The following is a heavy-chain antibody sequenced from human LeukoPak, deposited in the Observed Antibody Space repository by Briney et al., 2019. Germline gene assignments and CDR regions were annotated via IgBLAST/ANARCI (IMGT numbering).Heavy chain of an antibody. V-gene: IGHV3-23*01. CDR1: GFTFSGYA. J-gene: IGHJ3*02. D-gene: IGHD4-17*01. CDR2: FSGSRGSA. CDR3: AKDLSKSYGDYGTSGAFDI. Sequence: GGSLRLSCAASGFTFSGYAMNWVRQAPGKGLEWVSGFSGSRGSAYYADSVKGRFTISRDNSKNTLYLQMNSLRAEDTAIYYCAKDLSKSYGDYGTSGAFDIWGQGTLVIVSS.